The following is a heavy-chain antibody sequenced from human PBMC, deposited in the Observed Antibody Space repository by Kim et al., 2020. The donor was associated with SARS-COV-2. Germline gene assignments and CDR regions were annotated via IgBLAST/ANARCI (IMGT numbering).Heavy chain of an antibody. CDR2: IIPIFGTA. D-gene: IGHD3-10*01. CDR3: ARHYYYGSGSYYNLGDY. CDR1: GGTFSSYA. Sequence: SVKVSCKASGGTFSSYAISWVRQAPGQGLEWMGGIIPIFGTANYAQKFQGRVTITADESTSTAYMELSSLRSEDTAMYYCARHYYYGSGSYYNLGDYWGQGTLVTVSS. J-gene: IGHJ4*02. V-gene: IGHV1-69*13.